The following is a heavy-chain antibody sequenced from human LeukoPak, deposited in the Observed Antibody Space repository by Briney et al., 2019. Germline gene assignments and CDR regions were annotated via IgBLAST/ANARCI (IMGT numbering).Heavy chain of an antibody. CDR2: IYYSGST. J-gene: IGHJ4*02. V-gene: IGHV4-31*03. Sequence: PSETLSLTCTVSGGSLSSGGYYWSWIRQHPGKGLEWIGYIYYSGSTYYNPSLKSRVTISVDTSKNQFSLKLSSVTAADTAVYYCARGAEGSSWYYGRYFDYWGQGTLVTVSS. CDR1: GGSLSSGGYY. CDR3: ARGAEGSSWYYGRYFDY. D-gene: IGHD6-13*01.